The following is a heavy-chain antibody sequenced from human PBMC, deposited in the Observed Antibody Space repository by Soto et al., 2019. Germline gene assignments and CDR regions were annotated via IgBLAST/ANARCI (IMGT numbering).Heavy chain of an antibody. V-gene: IGHV1-18*01. CDR1: GYTFTSYG. J-gene: IGHJ4*02. Sequence: ASVKVSCKASGYTFTSYGISWVRQAPGQGLEWMGWISAYNGNTNYAQKLQGRVTMTTDTSTSTAYMEQRNLRSDDTAVYYCARDFYIVPSPPQNAYCGVDCYLRIDYWGQGTLVTVSS. CDR2: ISAYNGNT. D-gene: IGHD2-21*01. CDR3: ARDFYIVPSPPQNAYCGVDCYLRIDY.